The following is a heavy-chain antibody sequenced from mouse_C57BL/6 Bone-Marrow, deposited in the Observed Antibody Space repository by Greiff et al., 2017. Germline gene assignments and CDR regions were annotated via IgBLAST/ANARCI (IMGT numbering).Heavy chain of an antibody. J-gene: IGHJ4*01. CDR1: GYTFTSYG. Sequence: QVQLQQSGAELARPGASVKLSCKASGYTFTSYGISWVKQRTGQGLEWIGEIYPSSGNSYYNEKYKGKATLTADKSSSTAYMELRSLTSEYSAVYFCARSGWLLRYAMDYWGQGTSVTVSS. CDR2: IYPSSGNS. D-gene: IGHD2-3*01. V-gene: IGHV1-81*01. CDR3: ARSGWLLRYAMDY.